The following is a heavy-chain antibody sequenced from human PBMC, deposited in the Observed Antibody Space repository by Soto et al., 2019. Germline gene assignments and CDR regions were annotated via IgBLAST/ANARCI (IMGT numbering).Heavy chain of an antibody. CDR3: ARGYCSSTICYIWDNWFDP. CDR1: GGSISSYH. V-gene: IGHV4-59*01. J-gene: IGHJ5*02. Sequence: SETLSLTCTVSGGSISSYHWSWIRQPPGKGLEWIGYIYYSGRTNYNPSLKSRVTISVDTSKNQFSLKLSSVTAADTAVYYCARGYCSSTICYIWDNWFDPWGQGTLVTVSS. D-gene: IGHD2-2*02. CDR2: IYYSGRT.